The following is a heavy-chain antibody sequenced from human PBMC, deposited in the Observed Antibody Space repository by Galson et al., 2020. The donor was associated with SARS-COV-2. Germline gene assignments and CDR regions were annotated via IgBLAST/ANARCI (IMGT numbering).Heavy chain of an antibody. CDR3: ARGLITYSSSAPVWFDP. CDR1: GFTFSSYA. D-gene: IGHD6-13*01. J-gene: IGHJ5*02. Sequence: QLGESLKISCAASGFTFSSYAMHWVRQAPGKGLEYVSAISSNGGSTYSANSVKGRFTISRDNSKNTLYLQMGSLRAEDMAVYYCARGLITYSSSAPVWFDPWGQGTLVTVSS. V-gene: IGHV3-64*01. CDR2: ISSNGGST.